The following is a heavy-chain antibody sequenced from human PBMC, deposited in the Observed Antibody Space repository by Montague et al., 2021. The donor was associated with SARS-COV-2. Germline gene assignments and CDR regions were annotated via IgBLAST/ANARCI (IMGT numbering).Heavy chain of an antibody. V-gene: IGHV4-34*01. J-gene: IGHJ4*02. CDR2: IKHRGTS. Sequence: SETLSLTCAVYGGSFSEYYWSWIRQPPGKGLEWIGEIKHRGTSKYNPSLKSRVSISLDTSKNQFSLYLSSVTAADTAMYYCARGRQHFIMIVVVMTGGEYYFDXWGLGTLVPVSS. D-gene: IGHD3-22*01. CDR1: GGSFSEYY. CDR3: ARGRQHFIMIVVVMTGGEYYFDX.